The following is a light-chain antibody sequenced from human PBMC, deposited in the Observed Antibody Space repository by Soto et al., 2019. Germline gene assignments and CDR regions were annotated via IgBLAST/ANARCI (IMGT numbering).Light chain of an antibody. J-gene: IGKJ3*01. CDR2: AAS. CDR1: HDIRND. Sequence: NELTQSPSSLSASVGDRVTITCQASHDIRNDLNWYQQKSGKAPKLLIHAASTLEAGVPSRFSGSGSGTDFTFTISGLQPEDVATYYCQQSYSRVFTFGPGTKVDF. V-gene: IGKV1-33*01. CDR3: QQSYSRVFT.